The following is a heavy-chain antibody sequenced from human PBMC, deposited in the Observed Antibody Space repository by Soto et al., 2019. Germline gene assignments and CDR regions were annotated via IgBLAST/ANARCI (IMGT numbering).Heavy chain of an antibody. D-gene: IGHD1-1*01. V-gene: IGHV3-7*04. Sequence: EVPLVESGGGLVQPGGSLRLSCEDSGFTFSSYWMSWVRQAPGKGLEWVANIKEDGSQKDYVDSVKGRFTISRDNAKNSLYLQMDSLRAEDTAVYYCARDRRGGNFDYWGQGTLVTVSS. CDR3: ARDRRGGNFDY. CDR1: GFTFSSYW. CDR2: IKEDGSQK. J-gene: IGHJ4*02.